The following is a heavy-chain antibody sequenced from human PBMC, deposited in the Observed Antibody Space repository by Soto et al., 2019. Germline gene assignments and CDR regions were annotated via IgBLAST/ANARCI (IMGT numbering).Heavy chain of an antibody. J-gene: IGHJ6*02. V-gene: IGHV4-39*01. Sequence: ETLSLTCTVSGDSIRSSSYWGWIRQPPGKGLEWIGSIYSTGNTYYNPSLNSQVTISVDTSKNQFSLNVISVTAADTAVYYCRRSSRYSTDVWGQGTTVTVSS. CDR1: GDSIRSSSY. CDR3: RRSSRYSTDV. D-gene: IGHD6-13*01. CDR2: IYSTGNT.